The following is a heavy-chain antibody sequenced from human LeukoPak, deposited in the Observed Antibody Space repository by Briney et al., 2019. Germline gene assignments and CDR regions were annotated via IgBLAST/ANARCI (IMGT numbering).Heavy chain of an antibody. D-gene: IGHD3-3*01. V-gene: IGHV3-30*02. CDR3: ARTYYDFWSGYPRKYYYYYYMDV. J-gene: IGHJ6*03. CDR1: RFTFSSYG. CDR2: IQYDGSNE. Sequence: PGGSLRLSCAASRFTFSSYGMHWVRQAPGKGLEWVAYIQYDGSNEQHADSVRGRFTISRDNAKNSLYLQMNTLRAEDTAVYYCARTYYDFWSGYPRKYYYYYYMDVWGKGTTVTVSS.